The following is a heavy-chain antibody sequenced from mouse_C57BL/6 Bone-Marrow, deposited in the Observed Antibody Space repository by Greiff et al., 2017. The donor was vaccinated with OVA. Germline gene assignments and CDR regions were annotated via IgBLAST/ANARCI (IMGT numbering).Heavy chain of an antibody. Sequence: EVQLVESGGGLVKPGGSLKLSCAASGFTFSDYGMHWVRQAPEQGLEWVAYISSGSSTIYYADTVKGRFTISRDNAKHTLFLQLTSLRSEDTAMYYGAKGGYSNYNYAMDYWGQGTSVTVSS. D-gene: IGHD2-5*01. J-gene: IGHJ4*01. CDR1: GFTFSDYG. V-gene: IGHV5-17*01. CDR3: AKGGYSNYNYAMDY. CDR2: ISSGSSTI.